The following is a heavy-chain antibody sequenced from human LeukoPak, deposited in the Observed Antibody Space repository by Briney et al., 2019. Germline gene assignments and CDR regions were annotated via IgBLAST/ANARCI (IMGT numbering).Heavy chain of an antibody. Sequence: GGSLRLSCAASGFTFRNYWMSWVRQVPGKGLEWVVNINEGGNEKNYVDSVKGRFTASRDNAQNSLYLQMNSLRVEDTAVYYCARHPNSNWDYWGQGALVTVSS. D-gene: IGHD6-13*01. J-gene: IGHJ4*02. CDR2: INEGGNEK. V-gene: IGHV3-7*03. CDR3: ARHPNSNWDY. CDR1: GFTFRNYW.